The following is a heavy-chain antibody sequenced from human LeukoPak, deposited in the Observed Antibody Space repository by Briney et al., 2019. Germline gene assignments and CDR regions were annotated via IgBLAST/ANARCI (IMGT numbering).Heavy chain of an antibody. D-gene: IGHD5-24*01. Sequence: ASVKVSCKASGYTFTGYYMHWVRQAPGQGLEWMGIINPSGGSTSYAQKFQGRVTMTRDMSTSTVYMELSSLRSEDTAVYYCARGRMATAPMDYWGQGTLVTVSS. J-gene: IGHJ4*02. V-gene: IGHV1-46*01. CDR2: INPSGGST. CDR3: ARGRMATAPMDY. CDR1: GYTFTGYY.